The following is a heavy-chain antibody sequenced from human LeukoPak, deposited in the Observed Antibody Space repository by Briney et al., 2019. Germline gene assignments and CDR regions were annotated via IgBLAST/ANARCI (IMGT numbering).Heavy chain of an antibody. V-gene: IGHV1-2*02. CDR2: MNPNSGGT. J-gene: IGHJ4*02. CDR3: ARGFEVATITAMDY. CDR1: GYTFTSYD. Sequence: ASVKVSCKASGYTFTSYDINWVRQATGQGLEWIGWMNPNSGGTNYAQKFQGRVTMTRDTSISTAYMELSRLRSDDTAVYYCARGFEVATITAMDYWGQGTLVTVSS. D-gene: IGHD5-24*01.